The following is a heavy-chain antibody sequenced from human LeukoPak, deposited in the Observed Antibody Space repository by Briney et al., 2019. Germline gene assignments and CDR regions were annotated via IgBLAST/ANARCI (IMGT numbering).Heavy chain of an antibody. J-gene: IGHJ4*02. Sequence: SETLSLTCSVSGGCINSNYMSWIRQPPGKRLEWIGYIFNTGATHYTPSVASRVTMSVDTSRAQFFLRMSPVTAADTAIYYCASRPADTTWYGVFDYWSQGTLVTVSS. CDR3: ASRPADTTWYGVFDY. V-gene: IGHV4-59*01. CDR2: IFNTGAT. CDR1: GGCINSNY. D-gene: IGHD3-10*01.